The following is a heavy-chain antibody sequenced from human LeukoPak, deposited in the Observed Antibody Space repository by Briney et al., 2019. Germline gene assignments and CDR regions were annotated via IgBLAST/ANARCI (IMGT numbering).Heavy chain of an antibody. D-gene: IGHD3-3*02. J-gene: IGHJ4*02. CDR2: ISGSGGST. CDR1: GFTFSTYG. Sequence: PGGSLRLSCEASGFTFSTYGINWVRQAPGKGLEWVSAISGSGGSTYYADSVKGRFTISRDNSKNTLYVQINSLRAEDTAVYYCAKAGSIRFDYWGQGTLVTVSS. CDR3: AKAGSIRFDY. V-gene: IGHV3-23*01.